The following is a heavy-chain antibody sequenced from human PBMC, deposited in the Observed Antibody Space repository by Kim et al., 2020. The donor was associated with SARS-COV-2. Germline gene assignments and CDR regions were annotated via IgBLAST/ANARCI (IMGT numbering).Heavy chain of an antibody. CDR1: GYTFTSYD. D-gene: IGHD3-22*01. CDR3: ASGTRITMIVVVSVVVSNYYFDY. V-gene: IGHV1-8*01. CDR2: MNPNRGNT. J-gene: IGHJ4*02. Sequence: ASVKVSCKASGYTFTSYDMNWVRQATGQGPEWMGWMNPNRGNTGYAQKSQGKVTMTRNTSISTAYMELGSLRSEDTAVYYCASGTRITMIVVVSVVVSNYYFDYWGQGNLVTGS.